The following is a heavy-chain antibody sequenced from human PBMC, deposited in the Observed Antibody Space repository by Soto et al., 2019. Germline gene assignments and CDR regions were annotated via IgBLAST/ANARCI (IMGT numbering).Heavy chain of an antibody. D-gene: IGHD2-15*01. J-gene: IGHJ6*03. V-gene: IGHV4-39*01. CDR3: ASPRRTYCSGGSCYSSSEVGSYYSYMDV. CDR1: GGSISSSSYY. CDR2: IYYSGST. Sequence: PSETLSLTCTVSGGSISSSSYYWGWIRQPPGKGLEWIGSIYYSGSTYYNPSLKSRVTISVDTSKNQFSLKLSSVTAADTAVYYCASPRRTYCSGGSCYSSSEVGSYYSYMDVWGKGTTVTVSS.